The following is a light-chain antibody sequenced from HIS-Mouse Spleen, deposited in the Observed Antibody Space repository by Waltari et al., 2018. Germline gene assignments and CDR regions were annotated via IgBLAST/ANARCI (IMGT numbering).Light chain of an antibody. V-gene: IGLV3-10*01. CDR3: YSTDSSGNHRV. CDR1: ALPKKY. Sequence: SYELTQPPSVSVSPGQTARITCSGDALPKKYAYWYQQTSGQAPVLVIYEDSKRPSGIPEGFSGSSSGTMATVTISGAQVEDEADYYCYSTDSSGNHRVFGGGTKLTVL. J-gene: IGLJ2*01. CDR2: EDS.